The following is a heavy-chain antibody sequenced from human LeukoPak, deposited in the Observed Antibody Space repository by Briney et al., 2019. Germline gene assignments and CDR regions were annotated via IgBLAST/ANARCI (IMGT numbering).Heavy chain of an antibody. Sequence: SVKVSCKASRGTFSSYAINWVRQAPGQGLEWMGGIIPIFGTANYAQKFQGRVTITADESTSTAYMELSSLRSEDTAVYYCARTMEGYCSGGSCYQYSYYMDVWGKGTTVTVSS. CDR3: ARTMEGYCSGGSCYQYSYYMDV. CDR2: IIPIFGTA. D-gene: IGHD2-15*01. CDR1: RGTFSSYA. J-gene: IGHJ6*03. V-gene: IGHV1-69*01.